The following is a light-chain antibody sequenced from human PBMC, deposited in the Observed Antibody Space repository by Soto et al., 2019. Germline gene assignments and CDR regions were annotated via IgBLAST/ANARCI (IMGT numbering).Light chain of an antibody. CDR1: QSVSNSF. Sequence: IMLTLSPCTLSLAPGARATLSSRAIQSVSNSFLAWYQQKPGQAPRLLIYCASSRATGIPDRCSGSGSGTDFTLTISRLEPEDFVVYYYQQQGDSSPITFGQGTRLETK. CDR3: QQQGDSSPIT. CDR2: CAS. V-gene: IGKV3-20*01. J-gene: IGKJ5*01.